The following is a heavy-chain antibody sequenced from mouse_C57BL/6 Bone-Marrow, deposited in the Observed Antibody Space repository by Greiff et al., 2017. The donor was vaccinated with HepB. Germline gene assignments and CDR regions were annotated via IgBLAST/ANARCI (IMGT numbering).Heavy chain of an antibody. J-gene: IGHJ4*01. Sequence: DVMLVESGGGLVQPGGSLKLSCAASGFTFSDYYMYWVRQTPEKRLEWVAYISNGGGSTYYPDTVKGRFTISRDNAKNTLYLQMSRLKSEDTAMYYCARDRGRYAMDYWGQGTSVTVSS. CDR3: ARDRGRYAMDY. CDR2: ISNGGGST. CDR1: GFTFSDYY. D-gene: IGHD1-1*01. V-gene: IGHV5-12*01.